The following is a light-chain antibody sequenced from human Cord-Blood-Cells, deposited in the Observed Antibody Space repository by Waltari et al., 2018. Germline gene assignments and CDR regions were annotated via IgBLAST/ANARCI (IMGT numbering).Light chain of an antibody. J-gene: IGLJ3*02. Sequence: QSALTQPASGSGSPGQSITASCPGTSSDVGSYNLVSWYQQHPAKAPKLMIYEGSKRPSGVSNRFSGSKSGNTASLTISGLQAEDEADYYCCSYAGSSTWVFGGGTKLTVL. CDR2: EGS. CDR1: SSDVGSYNL. V-gene: IGLV2-23*01. CDR3: CSYAGSSTWV.